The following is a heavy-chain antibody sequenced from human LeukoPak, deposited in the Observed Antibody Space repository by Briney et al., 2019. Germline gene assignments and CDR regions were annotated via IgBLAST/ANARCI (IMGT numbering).Heavy chain of an antibody. Sequence: GGSLRLSCAASGFTFSSYGMHWVRQAPGKGLEWVAVISYDGSNKYYADSVKGRFTISRDNSKNTLYLQMNSLRAEDTAVYYCAKDRGYCSSTSCYSGSGVVYYFDYWGQGTLVTVSS. CDR3: AKDRGYCSSTSCYSGSGVVYYFDY. CDR2: ISYDGSNK. V-gene: IGHV3-30*18. CDR1: GFTFSSYG. J-gene: IGHJ4*02. D-gene: IGHD2-2*02.